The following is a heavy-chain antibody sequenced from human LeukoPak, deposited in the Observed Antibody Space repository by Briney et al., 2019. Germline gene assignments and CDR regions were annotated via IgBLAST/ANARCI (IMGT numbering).Heavy chain of an antibody. CDR2: INARGDT. J-gene: IGHJ5*02. CDR1: GWSFNDHY. D-gene: IGHD2-2*01. V-gene: IGHV4-34*01. Sequence: PSETLSPTCAVYGWSFNDHYSNWIRQPPGKGLEWIGEINARGDTNFNPSLKSRVTISVDTSKNQFSLTLTSMIAADTAVYYCARGQVPAARGYNWFDPWGQGTLVTVSS. CDR3: ARGQVPAARGYNWFDP.